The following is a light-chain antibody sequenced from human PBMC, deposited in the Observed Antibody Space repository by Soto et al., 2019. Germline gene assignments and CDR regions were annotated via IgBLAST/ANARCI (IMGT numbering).Light chain of an antibody. CDR3: QQYNAYSPT. V-gene: IGKV1-17*01. Sequence: DIQMTQSPSSLSAFVGDTLSITCRASQGIRHDLGWYQVKPGKAPKRLIFAASSLQSGVPSRFSGSGSGTELTLTISSLQPDDFATYYCQQYNAYSPTFGQGTKVYIK. J-gene: IGKJ1*01. CDR1: QGIRHD. CDR2: AAS.